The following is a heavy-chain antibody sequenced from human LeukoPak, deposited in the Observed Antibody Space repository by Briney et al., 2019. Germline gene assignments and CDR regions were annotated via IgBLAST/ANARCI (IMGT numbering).Heavy chain of an antibody. CDR2: IYYSGST. CDR1: GGSISSYY. V-gene: IGHV4-59*01. J-gene: IGHJ4*02. CDR3: ASLARSHYFDY. Sequence: SETLSLTCTVSGGSISSYYWSWIRQPPGKGLEWIGYIYYSGSTNYNPSLESRVTISVDTSKNQFSLKLSSVTAADTAVYYCASLARSHYFDYWGQGTLVTVSS. D-gene: IGHD2-21*01.